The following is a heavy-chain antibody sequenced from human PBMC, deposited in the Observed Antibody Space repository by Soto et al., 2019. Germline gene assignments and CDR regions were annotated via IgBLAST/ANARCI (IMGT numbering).Heavy chain of an antibody. CDR1: GFTFSSYG. CDR3: ARDQQWLVRFYFDF. CDR2: IWYDGSNK. Sequence: QVQLVESGGGVVQPGNSLRLSCAASGFTFSSYGMHWVRQAPGKGLEWVAVIWYDGSNKYYADPVKGRFTISRDNSKNTLYLQMNSLRAEDTAVYYCARDQQWLVRFYFDFWGQGTLVTVSS. D-gene: IGHD6-19*01. J-gene: IGHJ4*02. V-gene: IGHV3-33*01.